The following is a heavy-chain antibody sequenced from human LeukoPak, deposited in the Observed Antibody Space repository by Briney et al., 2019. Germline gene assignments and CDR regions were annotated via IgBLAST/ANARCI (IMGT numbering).Heavy chain of an antibody. J-gene: IGHJ5*02. D-gene: IGHD6-13*01. CDR2: INHSGST. CDR3: ARLIAAAGTGWFDP. V-gene: IGHV4-34*01. Sequence: PSETLSLTCAVYGGSFSGYYWSWIRQPPGKGLEWIGEINHSGSTNYNPSLKSRVTISVDTSKNQFSLKLSSVTAADTAVYYCARLIAAAGTGWFDPWGQGTLVTVSS. CDR1: GGSFSGYY.